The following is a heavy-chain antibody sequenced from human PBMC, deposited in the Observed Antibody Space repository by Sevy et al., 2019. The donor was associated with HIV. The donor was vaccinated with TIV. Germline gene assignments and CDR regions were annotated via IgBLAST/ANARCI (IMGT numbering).Heavy chain of an antibody. V-gene: IGHV3-30-3*01. CDR2: ISYDGSNK. Sequence: GGSLRLSCAASGFTFSSYAMHWVRQAPGKGLEWVAVISYDGSNKYYADSVKGRFTISRDNSKKTLYLQMNSLRAEDTAVYYCARDLRYCSGGSCYYYYYYGMDVWGQGTTVTVSS. D-gene: IGHD2-15*01. CDR3: ARDLRYCSGGSCYYYYYYGMDV. J-gene: IGHJ6*02. CDR1: GFTFSSYA.